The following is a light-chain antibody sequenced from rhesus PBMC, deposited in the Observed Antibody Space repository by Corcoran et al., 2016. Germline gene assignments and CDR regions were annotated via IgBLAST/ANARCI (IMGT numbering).Light chain of an antibody. CDR2: GTA. Sequence: EIVMTQSPATLSLSPGERATLSCRASQRVSSYVAWYQQTPGQAPRLLIYGTATRAPGIPDRYSGSGSGTDFTLNISSLEPEDVGVYYCQQYNNWIFTFGPGTNLDIK. J-gene: IGKJ3*01. V-gene: IGKV3S9*01. CDR3: QQYNNWIFT. CDR1: QRVSSY.